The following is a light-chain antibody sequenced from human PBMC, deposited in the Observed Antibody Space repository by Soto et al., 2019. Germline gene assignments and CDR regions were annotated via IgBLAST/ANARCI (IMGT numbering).Light chain of an antibody. J-gene: IGLJ1*01. V-gene: IGLV2-14*01. CDR3: SSYTSTYTLYV. CDR2: EVS. CDR1: SSDIAGYNF. Sequence: QSVLTQPASVSGSPGQSITISCTGTSSDIAGYNFVSWYQQYPGKAPKLMIFEVSNRPSGVSSRFSGSKSGNTASLTISGLQAEDEADYYCSSYTSTYTLYVFGTGTKVTVL.